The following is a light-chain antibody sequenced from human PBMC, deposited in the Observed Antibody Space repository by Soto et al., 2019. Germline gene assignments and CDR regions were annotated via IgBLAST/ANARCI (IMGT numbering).Light chain of an antibody. Sequence: EIVLTQSPGILYLSPGDRATLSCRASQTISSGFLAWYQQKVGQAPRLLIYDASTRATGIPARFSGSGSGTDFTLTISSLEPEDFAVYSCQQRSDWPITFGQGTRLEIK. J-gene: IGKJ5*01. CDR2: DAS. CDR1: QTISSGF. CDR3: QQRSDWPIT. V-gene: IGKV3-11*01.